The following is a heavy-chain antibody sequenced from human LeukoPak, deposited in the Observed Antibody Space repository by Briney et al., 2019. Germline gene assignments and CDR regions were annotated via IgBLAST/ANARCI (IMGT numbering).Heavy chain of an antibody. Sequence: SETLSLTCAVSGGSIARSHYYWSWIRQPPGKGLEWIGSSDDSGRTYYNPSLKGRVTISVDTSKNQFSLKLSAVTAADTAVYYCARAASGGLLGDYWGQGTLVTVSS. CDR2: SDDSGRT. D-gene: IGHD3-16*02. CDR1: GGSIARSHYY. V-gene: IGHV4-39*01. CDR3: ARAASGGLLGDY. J-gene: IGHJ4*01.